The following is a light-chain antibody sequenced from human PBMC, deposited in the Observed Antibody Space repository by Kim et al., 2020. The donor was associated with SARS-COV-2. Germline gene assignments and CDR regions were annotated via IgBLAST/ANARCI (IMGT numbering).Light chain of an antibody. V-gene: IGLV2-14*03. CDR2: DVT. J-gene: IGLJ3*02. CDR3: NSYTSGTTWV. CDR1: SSHVNDYNY. Sequence: GPSITISCPGTSSHVNDYNYVSWYQHHPANAPKLMIYDVTKRPSGVSYRFSGSKSGNTASLTISGLQAEDEADYYCNSYTSGTTWVFGGGTQLTVL.